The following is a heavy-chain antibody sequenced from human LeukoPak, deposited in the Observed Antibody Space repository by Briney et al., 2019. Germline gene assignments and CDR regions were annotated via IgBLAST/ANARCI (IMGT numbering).Heavy chain of an antibody. Sequence: ASVKVSCKASGYTFTGYYMHWVRQAPGQGLEWMGWINPNSGGTNYAQKFQGRVTMTRDTSISTAYMELSRLRSDDTAVYYCARDLRFLEWLLYYYYGMGVWGQGTTVTVSS. V-gene: IGHV1-2*02. CDR2: INPNSGGT. D-gene: IGHD3-3*01. CDR1: GYTFTGYY. J-gene: IGHJ6*02. CDR3: ARDLRFLEWLLYYYYGMGV.